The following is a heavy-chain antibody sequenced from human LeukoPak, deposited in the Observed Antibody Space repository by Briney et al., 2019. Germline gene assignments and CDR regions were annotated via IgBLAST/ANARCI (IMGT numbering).Heavy chain of an antibody. CDR1: GGSISSSSYY. D-gene: IGHD5-24*01. CDR3: ASITPESDAFDI. Sequence: SETLSPTCTVSGGSISSSSYYWGWIRQPPGKGLEWIGSIYYSGSTYYNPSLKSRVTISVDTSKNQFSLKLSSMTAADTAVYYCASITPESDAFDIWGQGTMVTVSS. V-gene: IGHV4-39*01. J-gene: IGHJ3*02. CDR2: IYYSGST.